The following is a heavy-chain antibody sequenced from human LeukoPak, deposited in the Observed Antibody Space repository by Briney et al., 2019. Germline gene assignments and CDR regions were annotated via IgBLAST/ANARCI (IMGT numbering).Heavy chain of an antibody. Sequence: ASVKVSCKASGYTFTSYGISWVRQAPGQGLEWMGWISAYNGNTNYAQKLQGRVTMTTDTSTSTAYMELRSLRSDDTAVYYCASAGIAVAGTDPKYDYWGQGTLVTVSS. J-gene: IGHJ4*02. V-gene: IGHV1-18*01. CDR1: GYTFTSYG. CDR3: ASAGIAVAGTDPKYDY. CDR2: ISAYNGNT. D-gene: IGHD6-19*01.